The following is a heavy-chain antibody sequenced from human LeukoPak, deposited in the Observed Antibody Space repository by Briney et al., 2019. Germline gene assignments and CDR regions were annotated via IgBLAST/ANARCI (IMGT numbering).Heavy chain of an antibody. CDR3: AKSGRVVREFPFDY. CDR2: ISWNSGSI. CDR1: GFTFDDYA. Sequence: PGGSLRLSCAASGFTFDDYAMHWVRQAPGKGLEWVSGISWNSGSIGYADSVKGRFTISRDNAKNSLYLQMNSLRAEDTALYYCAKSGRVVREFPFDYWGQGTLVTVSS. V-gene: IGHV3-9*01. J-gene: IGHJ4*02. D-gene: IGHD3-10*01.